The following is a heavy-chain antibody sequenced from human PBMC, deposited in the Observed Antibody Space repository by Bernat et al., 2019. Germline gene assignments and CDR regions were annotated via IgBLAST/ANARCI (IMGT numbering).Heavy chain of an antibody. CDR3: AKGIAARYYYYGMDV. V-gene: IGHV3-30*18. Sequence: QVQLVESGGGVVQPGRSLRLSCAASGFTFSSYGMHWVRQAPGKGLEWVAVISYDGSKKYYADSVKGRFTISRDNSKNTLYLQMNSPRAEDTAVYYCAKGIAARYYYYGMDVWGQGTTVTVSS. J-gene: IGHJ6*02. D-gene: IGHD6-6*01. CDR2: ISYDGSKK. CDR1: GFTFSSYG.